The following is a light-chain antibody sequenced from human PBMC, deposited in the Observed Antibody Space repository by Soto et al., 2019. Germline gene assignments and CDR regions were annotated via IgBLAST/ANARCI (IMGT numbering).Light chain of an antibody. CDR3: QQTYSTPRT. Sequence: IQITQSPSSLSASVVERVTISCRASQSIATYLNWYQQKPGKAPNLLIYEASSLQSGVPSGFSGTGSGTDFTLTISSLQPEDFATYYCQQTYSTPRTFGQGTKVDIK. CDR1: QSIATY. J-gene: IGKJ1*01. V-gene: IGKV1-39*01. CDR2: EAS.